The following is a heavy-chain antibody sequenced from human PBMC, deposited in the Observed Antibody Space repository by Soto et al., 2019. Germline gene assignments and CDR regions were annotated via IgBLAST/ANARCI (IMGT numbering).Heavy chain of an antibody. J-gene: IGHJ6*02. CDR3: ATTSAAGKYYYGMDV. CDR2: IYPGDSDT. CDR1: GYSVTSYW. V-gene: IGHV5-51*01. Sequence: GEALKISCKGSGYSVTSYWIGWVRQMPGKGLEWMGIIYPGDSDTRYSPSFQGQVTISADKSISTAYLQWSSLKASDTAMYYCATTSAAGKYYYGMDVWGQGTTVTVSS. D-gene: IGHD6-13*01.